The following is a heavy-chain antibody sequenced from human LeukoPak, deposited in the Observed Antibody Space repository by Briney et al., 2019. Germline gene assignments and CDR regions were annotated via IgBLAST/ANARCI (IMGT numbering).Heavy chain of an antibody. D-gene: IGHD1-26*01. CDR3: AREGIVGATDAFDI. Sequence: ASVKVSCKASGGTFGSYAISWVRQAPGQGLEWMGGIIPIFGTANYAQKFQGRVTITTDESTSTAYMELSSLRSEDTAVYYCAREGIVGATDAFDIWGQGTMVTVSS. V-gene: IGHV1-69*05. J-gene: IGHJ3*02. CDR2: IIPIFGTA. CDR1: GGTFGSYA.